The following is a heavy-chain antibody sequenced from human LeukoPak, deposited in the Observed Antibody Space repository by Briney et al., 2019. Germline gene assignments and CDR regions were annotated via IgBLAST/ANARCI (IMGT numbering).Heavy chain of an antibody. V-gene: IGHV3-74*01. CDR1: GFTFSSCW. D-gene: IGHD3-10*02. CDR2: INSDGSST. CDR3: AELGITMIGGV. J-gene: IGHJ6*04. Sequence: GGSLRLSCAASGFTFSSCWMHWVRQVPGKGLVWVSSINSDGSSTSYADSVKGRFTISRDNAKNSLYLQMTSLRAEDTAVYYCAELGITMIGGVWGKGTTVTISS.